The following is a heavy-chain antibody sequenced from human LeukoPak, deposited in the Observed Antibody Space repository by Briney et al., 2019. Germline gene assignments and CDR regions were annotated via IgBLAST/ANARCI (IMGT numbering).Heavy chain of an antibody. D-gene: IGHD6-13*01. Sequence: ASVKVSCKASGYTFTGYYMHWVRQAPGQGLEWMGWINPNSGGTNYAQKFQGRVTMTRDTSISTAYMELSRLRSDDTAVYYCARDRGSSWYDWFDPWGQGTQVTVSS. CDR2: INPNSGGT. V-gene: IGHV1-2*02. CDR1: GYTFTGYY. J-gene: IGHJ5*02. CDR3: ARDRGSSWYDWFDP.